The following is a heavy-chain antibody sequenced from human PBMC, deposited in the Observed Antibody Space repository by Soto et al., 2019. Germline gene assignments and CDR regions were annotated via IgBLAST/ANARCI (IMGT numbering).Heavy chain of an antibody. V-gene: IGHV3-33*01. Sequence: GGSLRLSCAASGFTFSSYGMHWVRQAPGKGLEWVAVIWYDGSNKYYADSVKGRFTMSRDNSKNTLYLQMNSLRAEDTAVYYCARGSEAVALLGYWGQGTLVTVSS. D-gene: IGHD6-19*01. CDR3: ARGSEAVALLGY. CDR1: GFTFSSYG. CDR2: IWYDGSNK. J-gene: IGHJ4*02.